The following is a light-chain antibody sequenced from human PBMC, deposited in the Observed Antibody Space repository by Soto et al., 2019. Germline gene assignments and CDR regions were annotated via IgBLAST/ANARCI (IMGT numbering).Light chain of an antibody. CDR2: EVS. V-gene: IGLV2-14*01. Sequence: QSALTQPASVSGSPGQSITFSCTGTSSDVGGYNYVSWYQQHPGNAPKLMISEVSNRPSGVSNRFSGSKSGNTASLTISGYQAEDAADYYCSSYTSSSHFVFGTGTKLTVL. J-gene: IGLJ1*01. CDR3: SSYTSSSHFV. CDR1: SSDVGGYNY.